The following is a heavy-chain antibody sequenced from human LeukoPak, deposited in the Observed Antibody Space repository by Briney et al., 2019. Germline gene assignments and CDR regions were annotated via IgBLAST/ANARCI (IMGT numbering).Heavy chain of an antibody. CDR1: GFTFSSYG. CDR3: ARDPNRGYAYGMDV. D-gene: IGHD3-16*01. CDR2: IWYDGSNK. Sequence: GGSLRLSCAASGFTFSSYGMHWVRQAPGKGPEWVAVIWYDGSNKYYADSVKGRFTISRDNSKNTLYLQMNSLRAEDTAVYYCARDPNRGYAYGMDVWGQGTTVTVSS. J-gene: IGHJ6*02. V-gene: IGHV3-33*01.